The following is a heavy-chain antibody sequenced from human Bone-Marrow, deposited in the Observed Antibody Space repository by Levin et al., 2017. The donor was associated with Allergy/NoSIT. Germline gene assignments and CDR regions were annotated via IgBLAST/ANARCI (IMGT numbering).Heavy chain of an antibody. V-gene: IGHV3-7*01. CDR1: GFTFSSYW. CDR3: ARERTAALAFDI. D-gene: IGHD2-15*01. CDR2: IKQDGSEK. Sequence: GESLKISCAASGFTFSSYWMSWVRQAPGKGLEWVANIKQDGSEKYYVDSVKGRFTISRDNAKNSLYLQMNSLRAEDTAVYYCARERTAALAFDIWGQGTMVTVSS. J-gene: IGHJ3*02.